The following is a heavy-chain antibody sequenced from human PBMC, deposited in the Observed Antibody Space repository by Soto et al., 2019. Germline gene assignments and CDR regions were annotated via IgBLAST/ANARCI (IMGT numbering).Heavy chain of an antibody. V-gene: IGHV3-23*01. CDR3: AKDQPGGNPDYFDF. CDR2: ISGSGSSA. CDR1: GFTFSSYA. D-gene: IGHD2-15*01. J-gene: IGHJ4*02. Sequence: GGSLRLSCTASGFTFSSYAMSWVRQAPGKGLEWVSVISGSGSSAYYAGSVKGRFTISRDNSKSTLYLQMNSLRAEDTAVYYCAKDQPGGNPDYFDFWGQGTLVTVSS.